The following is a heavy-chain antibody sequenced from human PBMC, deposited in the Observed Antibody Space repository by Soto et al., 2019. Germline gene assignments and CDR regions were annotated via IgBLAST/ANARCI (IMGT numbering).Heavy chain of an antibody. CDR1: GDSVSSNSAA. V-gene: IGHV6-1*01. J-gene: IGHJ4*02. Sequence: PSQTLSLTCAISGDSVSSNSAAWNWIRQSPSRGLEWLGRTYYRSKWYNDYAVSVKSRITISPDTSKNQFSLQLNSVTPEDTAVYYCVRAYDSSGWYNLFDYWGQGTLVTSPQ. CDR2: TYYRSKWYN. CDR3: VRAYDSSGWYNLFDY. D-gene: IGHD6-19*01.